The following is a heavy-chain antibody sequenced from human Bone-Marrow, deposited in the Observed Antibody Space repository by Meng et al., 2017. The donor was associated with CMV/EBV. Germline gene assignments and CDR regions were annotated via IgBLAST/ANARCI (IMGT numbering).Heavy chain of an antibody. J-gene: IGHJ5*02. V-gene: IGHV4-39*01. CDR2: IEFDVNT. Sequence: LSLSCAASGASISSFWTWFRQPPGKGLEWIGTIEFDVNTFYNPSLKSRVTMSVDTSKIQFSLKLRSVTAADTAVYYCTRRRKQGGFDPWGQGTLVTVSS. CDR3: TRRRKQGGFDP. CDR1: GASISSF.